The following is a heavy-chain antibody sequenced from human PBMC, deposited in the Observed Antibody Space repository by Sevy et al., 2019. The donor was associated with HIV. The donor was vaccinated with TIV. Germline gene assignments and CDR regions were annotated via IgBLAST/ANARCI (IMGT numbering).Heavy chain of an antibody. D-gene: IGHD2-2*01. V-gene: IGHV4-30-4*01. J-gene: IGHJ5*02. Sequence: SETLSLTCTVSGGSISSGDYYWTWMRQPPGKGREWIGNIYYSGITYYNPSLKSPVAISVDTVKIQFSLKLTSVTAADMAVYYCARYCISTSPHNWFDPWGQGTLVTVSS. CDR1: GGSISSGDYY. CDR3: ARYCISTSPHNWFDP. CDR2: IYYSGIT.